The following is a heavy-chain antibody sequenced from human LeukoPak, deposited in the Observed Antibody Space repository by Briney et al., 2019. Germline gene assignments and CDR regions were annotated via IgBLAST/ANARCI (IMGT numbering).Heavy chain of an antibody. Sequence: ASVKVSCKASGYTFTRYDINWVRQATGQGLEWMGWMNPKSGYTGSAQKFQGRVIMTRTTSISTVYMELSGLTSEDTAVYYCARTDGDLDYWGQGSLVTVSS. V-gene: IGHV1-8*01. CDR2: MNPKSGYT. CDR3: ARTDGDLDY. J-gene: IGHJ4*02. CDR1: GYTFTRYD. D-gene: IGHD4-17*01.